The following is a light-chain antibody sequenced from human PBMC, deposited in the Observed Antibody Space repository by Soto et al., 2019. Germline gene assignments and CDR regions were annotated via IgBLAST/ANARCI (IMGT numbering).Light chain of an antibody. CDR3: SSYTSSSTRV. CDR1: SSDVGGYNY. CDR2: DAS. Sequence: QSALTQPASVSGSPGQSITISCTGTSSDVGGYNYVAWYQQHPGKAPKLMIYDASNRPSGVSNRFSGSKSGNTASLPISGLQAEDEADYYCSSYTSSSTRVFGTGTKLTVL. V-gene: IGLV2-14*01. J-gene: IGLJ1*01.